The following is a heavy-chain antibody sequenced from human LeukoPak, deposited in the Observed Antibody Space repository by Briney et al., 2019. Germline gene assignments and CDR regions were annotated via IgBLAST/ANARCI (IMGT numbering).Heavy chain of an antibody. D-gene: IGHD5-24*01. CDR2: INPSGGST. CDR3: ARDHGSTSVYMDV. V-gene: IGHV1-46*01. CDR1: GYTFTSYY. Sequence: ASVKVSCKASGYTFTSYYMHWERQAPGQGLEWMGIINPSGGSTSYAQKFQGRVTMTRDMSTSTVYMELSSLRSEDTAVYYCARDHGSTSVYMDVWGKGTTVTVSS. J-gene: IGHJ6*03.